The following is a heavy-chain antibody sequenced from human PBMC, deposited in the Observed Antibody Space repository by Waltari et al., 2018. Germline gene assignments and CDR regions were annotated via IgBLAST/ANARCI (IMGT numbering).Heavy chain of an antibody. CDR2: IRSKANSYAT. CDR3: TRQRRITIFGGLDYYYYGMDV. CDR1: GFTVSGSA. V-gene: IGHV3-73*01. J-gene: IGHJ6*02. D-gene: IGHD3-3*01. Sequence: VQLVESGGGLVQPGGSLKLSCAASGFTVSGSAMHGVRQASGKGRAGVGRIRSKANSYATAYAASVKGRFTISRDDSKNTAYLQMNSLKTEDTAVYYCTRQRRITIFGGLDYYYYGMDVWGQGTTVTVSS.